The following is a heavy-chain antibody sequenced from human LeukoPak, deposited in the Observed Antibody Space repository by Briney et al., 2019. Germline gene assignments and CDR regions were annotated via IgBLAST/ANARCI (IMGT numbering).Heavy chain of an antibody. CDR1: GDFFSGYY. CDR3: ARDNSRAGFLNYMDV. J-gene: IGHJ6*03. V-gene: IGHV1-2*02. Sequence: ASVKVSCKASGDFFSGYYIHWVRQAPGQGLEWMGWINPNSGGAKYAQSFQGRVTMTRDTSINTAYMDLDGLTSDDTAVYYCARDNSRAGFLNYMDVWGKGTTVTVSS. CDR2: INPNSGGA. D-gene: IGHD3-3*01.